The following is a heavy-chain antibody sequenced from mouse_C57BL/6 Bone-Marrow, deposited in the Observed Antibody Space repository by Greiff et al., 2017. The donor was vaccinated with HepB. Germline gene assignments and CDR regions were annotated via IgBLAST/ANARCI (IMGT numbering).Heavy chain of an antibody. V-gene: IGHV1-53*01. CDR3: ARCEDGRYVAD. CDR2: INPRNGST. CDR1: GYTFTDYC. Sequence: QVQLQQPGAELVKPGASVKLSCKASGYTFTDYCMHWVKQRPGQGLEWIGKINPRNGSTYYNEKFKGQATLTVDKSSSTAYMQLSSLTSEDSAVYYCARCEDGRYVADWGQGTTVTVSA. D-gene: IGHD2-1*01. J-gene: IGHJ1*01.